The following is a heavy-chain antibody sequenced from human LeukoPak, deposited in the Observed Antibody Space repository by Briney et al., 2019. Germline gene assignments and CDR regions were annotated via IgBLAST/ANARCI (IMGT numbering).Heavy chain of an antibody. CDR3: ARRESSGHYDY. J-gene: IGHJ4*02. CDR2: ISSDGSST. V-gene: IGHV3-64*01. CDR1: GFTFSRYA. Sequence: GGSLRLSCAASGFTFSRYAMHWVRQAPGMGLEYVSAISSDGSSTYYANAVKGRFTISRDNSKNTLYLQMGSLRAEDMAVYYCARRESSGHYDYWGQGTLVTVSS. D-gene: IGHD3-22*01.